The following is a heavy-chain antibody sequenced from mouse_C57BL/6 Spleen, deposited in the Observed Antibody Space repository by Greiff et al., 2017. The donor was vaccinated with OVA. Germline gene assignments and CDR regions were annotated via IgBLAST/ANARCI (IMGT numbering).Heavy chain of an antibody. J-gene: IGHJ3*01. CDR1: GYTFTSYW. D-gene: IGHD3-2*02. V-gene: IGHV1-52*01. CDR2: IDPSDSET. CDR3: ASGEDSSGPFAY. Sequence: VQLQQPGAELVRPGSSVKLSCKASGYTFTSYWMHWVKQRPIQGLEWIGNIDPSDSETHYNQKFKDKATLTVDKSSSTAYMQLSSLTSEDSAVYYCASGEDSSGPFAYWGQGTLVTVSA.